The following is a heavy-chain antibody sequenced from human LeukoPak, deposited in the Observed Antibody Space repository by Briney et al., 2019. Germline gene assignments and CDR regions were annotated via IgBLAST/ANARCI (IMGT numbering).Heavy chain of an antibody. CDR1: GGSISSSSYY. V-gene: IGHV4-39*01. CDR3: ARHGGSWYHAEYFQH. J-gene: IGHJ1*01. Sequence: SSETLSLTCTVSGGSISSSSYYWGWIHQPPGKGLEWIGSIYYSGSTYYNPSLKSRVTISVDTSKNQFSLKLSSVTAADTAVYYCARHGGSWYHAEYFQHWGQGTLVTVSS. CDR2: IYYSGST. D-gene: IGHD6-13*01.